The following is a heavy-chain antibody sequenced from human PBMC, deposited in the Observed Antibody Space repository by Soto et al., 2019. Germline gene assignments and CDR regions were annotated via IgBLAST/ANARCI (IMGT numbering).Heavy chain of an antibody. Sequence: GGSLKLSCAASGFTFSSYAMSWVRQAPGKGLEWVSAISGSGGSTYYADSVKGRFTISRDNSKNTLYLQMNSLRAEDTAVYYCAKEASYCSGGSCYSDYAFDIWGQGTMVTVSS. V-gene: IGHV3-23*01. J-gene: IGHJ3*02. D-gene: IGHD2-15*01. CDR1: GFTFSSYA. CDR2: ISGSGGST. CDR3: AKEASYCSGGSCYSDYAFDI.